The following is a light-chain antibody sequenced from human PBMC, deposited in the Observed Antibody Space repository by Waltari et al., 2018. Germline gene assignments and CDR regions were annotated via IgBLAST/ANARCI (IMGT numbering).Light chain of an antibody. Sequence: DIQMTQSPSSLSASVGARVTITCRASQSVRNFFNWYQQEPGKAPKLLIYATSSLQTGVPSRFSGSGSGTDFTLSISSLQPEDFAIYFCQQGYMTPRTFGQGTKVEIK. J-gene: IGKJ1*01. V-gene: IGKV1-39*01. CDR2: ATS. CDR3: QQGYMTPRT. CDR1: QSVRNF.